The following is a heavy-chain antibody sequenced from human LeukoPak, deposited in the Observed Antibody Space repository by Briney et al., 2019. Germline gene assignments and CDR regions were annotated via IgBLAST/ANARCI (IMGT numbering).Heavy chain of an antibody. D-gene: IGHD1-26*01. CDR3: ARDNSGYNWFDP. V-gene: IGHV4-59*11. CDR1: GASISGHY. J-gene: IGHJ5*02. Sequence: SETLSLTCTVSGASISGHYWIWIRQPPGRGLEWIGYVYSSGSTNYNPSLKSRVTMSVDTSKNQFSLKLSSVTAADTAVYYCARDNSGYNWFDPWGQGTLVTVSS. CDR2: VYSSGST.